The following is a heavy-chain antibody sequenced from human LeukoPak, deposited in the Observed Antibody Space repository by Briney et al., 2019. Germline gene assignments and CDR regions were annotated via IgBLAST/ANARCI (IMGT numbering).Heavy chain of an antibody. CDR1: GGSFSGYY. J-gene: IGHJ5*02. V-gene: IGHV4-34*01. CDR3: ARGRTRYCSGGSCYLWFDP. D-gene: IGHD2-15*01. CDR2: INHSGST. Sequence: SETLSPTCAVYGGSFSGYYWSWIRQPPGKGLEWIGEINHSGSTNYNPSLKSRVTISVDTSKNQFSLKLSSVTAADTAVYYCARGRTRYCSGGSCYLWFDPWGQGTLVTVSS.